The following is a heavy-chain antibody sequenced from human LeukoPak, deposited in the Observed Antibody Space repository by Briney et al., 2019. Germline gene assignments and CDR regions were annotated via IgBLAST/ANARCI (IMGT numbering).Heavy chain of an antibody. V-gene: IGHV3-48*02. J-gene: IGHJ4*02. CDR1: GFSFHVYS. CDR3: ARGGSYYTN. D-gene: IGHD3-10*01. CDR2: ITDSSRTI. Sequence: GGSLRLSCAASGFSFHVYSMNWVRQARGKAVEWLSYITDSSRTIYYADSVKGRFTISRDNAKNSLYLQMNSLRDEDTAVYFCARGGSYYTNWGQGTLVTVSS.